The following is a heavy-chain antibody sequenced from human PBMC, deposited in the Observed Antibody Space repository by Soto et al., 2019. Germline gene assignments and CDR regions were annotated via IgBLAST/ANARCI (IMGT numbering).Heavy chain of an antibody. CDR1: GYTFTNNA. V-gene: IGHV1-3*01. J-gene: IGHJ3*02. CDR2: LNAGNSNR. D-gene: IGHD3-16*02. CDR3: ARGYDFVWGSYRSDAFDI. Sequence: ASVKVSCKASGYTFTNNAIHWVRQAPGQRLEWLGWLNAGNSNREYSQKFQGRIIMTKDTSASAAYMELNSLISEDTAVYYCARGYDFVWGSYRSDAFDIWGQ.